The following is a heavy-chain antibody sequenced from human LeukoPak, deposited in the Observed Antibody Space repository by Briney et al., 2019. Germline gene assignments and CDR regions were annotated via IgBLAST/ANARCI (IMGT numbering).Heavy chain of an antibody. Sequence: GGSLRLSCAASGFTFSSYAMSWVRQAPGKGLVWVSRINSDGSSTSYADSVKGRFTISRDNAKNTLYLQMNSLRAEDTAVYYCARGGDGYNYVNWGQGTLVTVSS. CDR2: INSDGSST. J-gene: IGHJ4*02. D-gene: IGHD5-24*01. CDR3: ARGGDGYNYVN. V-gene: IGHV3-74*01. CDR1: GFTFSSYA.